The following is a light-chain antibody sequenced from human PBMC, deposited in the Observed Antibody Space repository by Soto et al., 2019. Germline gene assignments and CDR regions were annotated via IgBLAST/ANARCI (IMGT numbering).Light chain of an antibody. J-gene: IGKJ1*01. CDR3: QQYDTAPWT. V-gene: IGKV3-20*01. CDR1: QSVSSSY. CDR2: GAS. Sequence: EIVLTQSPGTLSLSPGERATLSCRASQSVSSSYFAWYQQKPGQAPRLLIYGASTRATGIPDRFSGSGSGTDLSLTISRLEPEDFAVYYCQQYDTAPWTFGQGTKVEI.